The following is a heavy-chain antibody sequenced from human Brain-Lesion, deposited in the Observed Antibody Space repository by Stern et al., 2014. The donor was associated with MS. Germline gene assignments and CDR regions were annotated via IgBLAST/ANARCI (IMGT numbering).Heavy chain of an antibody. Sequence: EVQLVHSGGGLVQPGGSLRLSCAASGFSFSTYAMSWVRQTPGKGLQWSSVISGAGGPTSYADSVKGRFTISRDNSKNTLYLQMDSLRADDTAVYYCAKWPHHIAVAGTRYFQHWGQGTLVTVSS. CDR1: GFSFSTYA. CDR3: AKWPHHIAVAGTRYFQH. CDR2: ISGAGGPT. D-gene: IGHD6-19*01. V-gene: IGHV3-23*04. J-gene: IGHJ1*01.